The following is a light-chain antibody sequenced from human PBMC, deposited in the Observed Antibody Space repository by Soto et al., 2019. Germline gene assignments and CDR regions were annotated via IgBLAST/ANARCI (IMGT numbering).Light chain of an antibody. CDR3: SSYTGSTTVI. CDR1: NSDVGAFEY. J-gene: IGLJ2*01. Sequence: SALTQPASVSGSPGQSITISCTGTNSDVGAFEYVSWYQQHPGKAPKILIYEVSNRPSGVSNRFSGSKSGNTASLTISGLQAEDEADYYCSSYTGSTTVIFGGGTKVTVL. CDR2: EVS. V-gene: IGLV2-14*01.